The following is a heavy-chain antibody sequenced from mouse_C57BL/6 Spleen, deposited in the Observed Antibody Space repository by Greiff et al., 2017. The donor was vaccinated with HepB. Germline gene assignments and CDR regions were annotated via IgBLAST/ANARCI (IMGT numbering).Heavy chain of an antibody. J-gene: IGHJ4*01. V-gene: IGHV1-80*01. CDR3: ARRSYGSSYDPYAMDY. CDR1: GYAFSSYW. D-gene: IGHD1-1*01. CDR2: IYPGDGDT. Sequence: QVHVKQSGAELVKPGASVKISCKASGYAFSSYWMNWVKQRPGKGLEWIGQIYPGDGDTNYNGKFKGKATLTADKSSSTAYMQLSSLTSEDSAVYFCARRSYGSSYDPYAMDYWGQGTSVTVSS.